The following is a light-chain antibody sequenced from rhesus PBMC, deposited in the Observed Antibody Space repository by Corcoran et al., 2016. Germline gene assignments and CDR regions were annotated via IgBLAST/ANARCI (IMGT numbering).Light chain of an antibody. CDR1: QGISSY. J-gene: IGKJ4*01. CDR3: QQHNTYPLT. CDR2: AAS. Sequence: DIQMTQSPSSLSASVGDRVTITCRASQGISSYLAWYQPQPGKAPKLLIYAASTLQSGVPSRFRGSGSGTDFTLTISSLQPEDFATYYCQQHNTYPLTFGGGTKVELK. V-gene: IGKV1-25*01.